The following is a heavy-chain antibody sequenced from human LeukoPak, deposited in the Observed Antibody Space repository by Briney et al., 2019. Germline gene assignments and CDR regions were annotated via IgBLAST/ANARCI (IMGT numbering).Heavy chain of an antibody. CDR2: ISSGSGTI. Sequence: PGGSLRLSCSPSGFTFSSSAMNWVRQAPGKGLEWVSYISSGSGTICYADSVKGRFTISRDNAKNSLYLQMNSLRAEDTAVYYCAKSDRGYSYGSLDYWGQGTLVTVSS. D-gene: IGHD5-18*01. CDR1: GFTFSSSA. V-gene: IGHV3-48*01. J-gene: IGHJ4*02. CDR3: AKSDRGYSYGSLDY.